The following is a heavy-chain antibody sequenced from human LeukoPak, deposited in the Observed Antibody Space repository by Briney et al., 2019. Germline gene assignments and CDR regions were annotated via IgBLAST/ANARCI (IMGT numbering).Heavy chain of an antibody. D-gene: IGHD6-6*01. CDR3: ARSRSSSSSIVRYYYYGMDV. J-gene: IGHJ6*02. Sequence: ASVKVSCKASGYTFTSYDFNWLRQATGQGPEWMGWMNPNSGATGYAQKFQGRVTMTRSASINTAYMELTNLRSEDTAVYYCARSRSSSSSIVRYYYYGMDVWGQGTTVTVSS. V-gene: IGHV1-8*01. CDR1: GYTFTSYD. CDR2: MNPNSGAT.